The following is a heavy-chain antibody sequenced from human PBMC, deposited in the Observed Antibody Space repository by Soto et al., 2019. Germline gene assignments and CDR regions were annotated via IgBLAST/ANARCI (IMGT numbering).Heavy chain of an antibody. CDR2: IYYSGST. V-gene: IGHV4-59*01. CDR1: GGSISSYY. J-gene: IGHJ4*02. D-gene: IGHD3-3*01. CDR3: ARDVFGVADY. Sequence: QVQLQESGPGLVKPSETLSLTCTVSGGSISSYYWSWIRQPPGKGLEWIGYIYYSGSTNYNPSLKSRVTISVDTSKNQFSLKLSSVTAADTAVYYCARDVFGVADYWGQGTLVTVSS.